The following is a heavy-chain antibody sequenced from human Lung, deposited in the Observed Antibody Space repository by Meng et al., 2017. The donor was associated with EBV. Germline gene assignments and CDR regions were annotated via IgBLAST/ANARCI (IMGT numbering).Heavy chain of an antibody. CDR3: ASNPYYDFWSGYQYYFDY. Sequence: VQTQLSGPGPLKPTQPLSLTCAVSGGSISSGGYSWSWIRQPPGKGLEWIGYIYHSGSTYYNPSLKSRVTISVDTSKNQFSLKLSSVTAADTAVYYCASNPYYDFWSGYQYYFDYWGQGTLVTVSS. D-gene: IGHD3-3*01. J-gene: IGHJ4*02. CDR2: IYHSGST. CDR1: GGSISSGGYS. V-gene: IGHV4-30-2*01.